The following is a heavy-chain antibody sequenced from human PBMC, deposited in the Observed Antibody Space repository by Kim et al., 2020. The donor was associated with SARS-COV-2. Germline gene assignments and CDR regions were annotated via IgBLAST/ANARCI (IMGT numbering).Heavy chain of an antibody. Sequence: GGSLRLSCAASGFTFSSYSMNWVRQAPGKGLEWVSSISSSSSYIYYADSVKGRFTISRDNAKNSLYLQMNSLRAEDTAVYYCASDGSSWPGYFDYWGQGTLVTVSS. D-gene: IGHD6-13*01. CDR3: ASDGSSWPGYFDY. J-gene: IGHJ4*02. V-gene: IGHV3-21*01. CDR1: GFTFSSYS. CDR2: ISSSSSYI.